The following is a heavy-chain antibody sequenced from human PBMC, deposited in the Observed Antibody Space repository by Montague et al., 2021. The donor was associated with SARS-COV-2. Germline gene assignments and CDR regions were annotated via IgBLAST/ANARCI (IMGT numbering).Heavy chain of an antibody. J-gene: IGHJ5*02. Sequence: SETLSLTCTVSGVSVKNYNWFWIWKPPPKGMELICNVHYSENTKSNHSLQNPISISLYASKNQFYLSLTAVSSTDAAVYYCARHHISTKYGYSWYDPWGRGTLVTVS. CDR3: ARHHISTKYGYSWYDP. V-gene: IGHV4-59*02. CDR2: VHYSENT. D-gene: IGHD1-14*01. CDR1: GVSVKNYN.